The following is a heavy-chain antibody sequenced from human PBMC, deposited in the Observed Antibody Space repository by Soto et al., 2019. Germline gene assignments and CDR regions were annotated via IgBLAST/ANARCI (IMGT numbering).Heavy chain of an antibody. Sequence: PSETLSLTCTVSGGSVSSGSYYWSWIRQPPGKGLEWIGYIYYSGSTNYNPSLKSRVTISVDTSKNQFSLKLSSVTAADTAVYYCARTTVSNNYFDYWGQGTLVTVSS. CDR2: IYYSGST. CDR3: ARTTVSNNYFDY. J-gene: IGHJ4*02. V-gene: IGHV4-61*01. CDR1: GGSVSSGSYY. D-gene: IGHD4-17*01.